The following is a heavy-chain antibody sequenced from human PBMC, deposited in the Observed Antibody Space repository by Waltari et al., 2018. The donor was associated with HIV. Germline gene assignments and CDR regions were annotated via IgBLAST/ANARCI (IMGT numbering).Heavy chain of an antibody. CDR1: GFTFSPYA. CDR2: SDYGGRNK. J-gene: IGHJ4*02. D-gene: IGHD3-22*01. Sequence: QVQLVESGGGVVQPGKSLRLSCAASGFTFSPYAMHWVRQAPGKGVGGVAISDYGGRNKYVADSVNGRFTISRDNSKNTVYLQMNSLRGEDTAVYYCARDGQFYDSRPLDYWGQGTLVTVSS. CDR3: ARDGQFYDSRPLDY. V-gene: IGHV3-30*04.